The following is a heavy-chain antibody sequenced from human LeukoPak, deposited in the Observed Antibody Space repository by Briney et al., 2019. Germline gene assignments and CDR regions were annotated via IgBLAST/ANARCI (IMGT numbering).Heavy chain of an antibody. J-gene: IGHJ3*02. CDR3: AREGGGRHSDAFDI. Sequence: GGSLRLSCAASGFAFSIYSMNWVRQAPGKGLEWVSSMGSSSSSIYYADSVKGRFTISRDNAKNSLYLLMNSLRAEDTALYYCAREGGGRHSDAFDIWGQGTMVTVSS. D-gene: IGHD1-26*01. CDR1: GFAFSIYS. CDR2: MGSSSSSI. V-gene: IGHV3-21*01.